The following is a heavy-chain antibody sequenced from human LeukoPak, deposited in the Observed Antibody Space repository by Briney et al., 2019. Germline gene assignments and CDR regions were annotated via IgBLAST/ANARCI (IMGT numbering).Heavy chain of an antibody. V-gene: IGHV4-59*01. CDR1: GGSISSYY. D-gene: IGHD3-16*01. J-gene: IGHJ4*02. CDR3: ARLLGGSYFDY. Sequence: PSETLSLTCTVSGGSISSYYWNWIRQPPGKGLEWIGYIHYSGTNYYNPSLKSLVTISVDTSKPQFPLKLSSVTAADTAVYYCARLLGGSYFDYWGQGTLVTVSS. CDR2: IHYSGTN.